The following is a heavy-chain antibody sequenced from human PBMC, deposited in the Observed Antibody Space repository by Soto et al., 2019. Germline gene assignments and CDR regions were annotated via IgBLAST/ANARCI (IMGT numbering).Heavy chain of an antibody. CDR1: GGTFSSYT. V-gene: IGHV1-69*08. J-gene: IGHJ4*02. CDR3: ARDPGWSSGSYPGSFDY. Sequence: QVPLVQSGAEVKKPGSSVKVSCKASGGTFSSYTISWVRQAPGQGLEWMGRIIPILGIANYAQKFQGRVTITADKSTSTAYMELSSLRSEDTAVYYCARDPGWSSGSYPGSFDYWGQGTLVTVSS. CDR2: IIPILGIA. D-gene: IGHD3-10*01.